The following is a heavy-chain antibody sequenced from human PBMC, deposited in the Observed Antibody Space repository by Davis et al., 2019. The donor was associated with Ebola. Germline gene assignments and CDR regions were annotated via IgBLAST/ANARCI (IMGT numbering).Heavy chain of an antibody. CDR3: ARGNAVAGPIYGMDV. J-gene: IGHJ6*02. Sequence: GESLKISCAASGFTFSSYSMNWVRQAPGKGLEWVSSISSSSSYIYYADSVKGRFTISRDNAKNSLYLQMNSLRAEDTAVYYCARGNAVAGPIYGMDVWGQGTTVTVSS. CDR2: ISSSSSYI. D-gene: IGHD6-19*01. V-gene: IGHV3-21*01. CDR1: GFTFSSYS.